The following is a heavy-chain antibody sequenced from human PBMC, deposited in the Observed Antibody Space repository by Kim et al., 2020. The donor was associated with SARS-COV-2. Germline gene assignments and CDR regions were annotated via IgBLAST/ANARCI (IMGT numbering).Heavy chain of an antibody. CDR3: ARVTSGSYDAFDI. V-gene: IGHV4-61*01. Sequence: SENLSLTCTVSGGSVSSGSYYWSWIRQPPGKGLEWIGYIYYSGSTNYNPSLKSRVTISVDTSKNQFSLKLSSVTAADTAVYYCARVTSGSYDAFDIWGQG. D-gene: IGHD1-26*01. CDR2: IYYSGST. J-gene: IGHJ3*02. CDR1: GGSVSSGSYY.